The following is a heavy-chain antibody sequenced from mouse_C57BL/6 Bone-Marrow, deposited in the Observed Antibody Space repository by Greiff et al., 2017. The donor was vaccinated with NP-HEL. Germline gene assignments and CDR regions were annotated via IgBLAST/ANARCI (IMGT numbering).Heavy chain of an antibody. Sequence: EVHLVESGGGLVQPGGSLKLSCAASGFTFSDYYMYWVRQTPEKRLEWVAYISNGGGSTYYPDPVKGRFTIPRDNAKNTLYMQMSRLKSEDTAMYYCARRSSTMIKCGFAYWGQGTLVTVAA. D-gene: IGHD2-4*01. CDR3: ARRSSTMIKCGFAY. CDR2: ISNGGGST. J-gene: IGHJ3*01. CDR1: GFTFSDYY. V-gene: IGHV5-12*01.